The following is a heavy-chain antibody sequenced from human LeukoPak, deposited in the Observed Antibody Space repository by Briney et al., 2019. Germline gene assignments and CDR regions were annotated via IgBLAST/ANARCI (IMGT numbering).Heavy chain of an antibody. J-gene: IGHJ6*04. CDR2: ISYDGSNK. Sequence: GRSLRLSCAASGFTFSSYAIHWVRQAPGKGLEWEAVISYDGSNKYYADSVKGRFTISRDNSKNTLYLQMNSLRAEDTAVYYCARDYSSGWSGMDVWGKGTTVTVSS. CDR1: GFTFSSYA. V-gene: IGHV3-30*04. CDR3: ARDYSSGWSGMDV. D-gene: IGHD6-19*01.